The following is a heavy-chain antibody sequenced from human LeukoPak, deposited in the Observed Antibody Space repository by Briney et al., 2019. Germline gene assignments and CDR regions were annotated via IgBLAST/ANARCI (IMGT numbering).Heavy chain of an antibody. V-gene: IGHV4-31*03. D-gene: IGHD5-12*01. CDR3: ARDDSGYGGTRFDP. Sequence: SETLSLTCTVSGGSISSGGYYWSWIRQHPGKGLEWIVYIYYSVSTYYNPSLKSRVTISVDTSKSQFSLKLSSVTAADTAVYYCARDDSGYGGTRFDPWGQGTLVTVSS. CDR1: GGSISSGGYY. CDR2: IYYSVST. J-gene: IGHJ5*02.